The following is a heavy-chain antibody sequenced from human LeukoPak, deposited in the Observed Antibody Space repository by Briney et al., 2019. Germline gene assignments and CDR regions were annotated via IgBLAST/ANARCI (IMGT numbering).Heavy chain of an antibody. CDR3: AKYIAVSDSYFDY. Sequence: PGGSLRLSCGESGHDFSINGMHWARQAPGKGLEWVAFIRYDAANQYYADSVKGRFTISRDNSKNTLYLEMDSLRSEDTAIYHCAKYIAVSDSYFDYWGQGTLVTVTS. CDR1: GHDFSING. CDR2: IRYDAANQ. V-gene: IGHV3-30*02. J-gene: IGHJ4*02. D-gene: IGHD6-19*01.